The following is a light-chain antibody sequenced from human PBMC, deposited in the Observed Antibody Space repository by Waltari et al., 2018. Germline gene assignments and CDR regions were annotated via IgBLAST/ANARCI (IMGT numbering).Light chain of an antibody. Sequence: QTVVTQEQSLSVSPGGTVTLTCALISGSLSTTSSATGYQQTPGQAPRTLVYKANARSSGVPDRFSGSILGNTAALTITGAQADYESDYYCALYMGSGIWVFGGGTRLTVL. CDR1: SGSLSTTSS. CDR3: ALYMGSGIWV. CDR2: KAN. J-gene: IGLJ3*02. V-gene: IGLV8-61*01.